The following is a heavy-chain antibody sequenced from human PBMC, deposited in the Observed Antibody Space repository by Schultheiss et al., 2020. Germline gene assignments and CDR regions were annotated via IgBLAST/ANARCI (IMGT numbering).Heavy chain of an antibody. D-gene: IGHD2-15*01. CDR3: TTSGGWGYCSGDTCYGDY. J-gene: IGHJ4*02. V-gene: IGHV3-15*01. CDR2: IKSEADGGTT. CDR1: EFTLKKAW. Sequence: GGSLRLSCVGSEFTLKKAWMTWVRQAPGKGLEWVGRIKSEADGGTTDYGAPVEGRFSISRDDSKNTLYLEMSSLRTEDTGVYYCTTSGGWGYCSGDTCYGDYWGQGTLVTVS.